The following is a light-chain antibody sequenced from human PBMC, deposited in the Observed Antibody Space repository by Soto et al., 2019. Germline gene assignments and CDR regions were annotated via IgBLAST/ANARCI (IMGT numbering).Light chain of an antibody. CDR1: RSISNY. J-gene: IGKJ1*01. CDR3: QQSYSVPR. Sequence: DIQMTQSPSSLSASVGDRVTITCRASRSISNYLNWYQHKSGKAPRLLIYAASSLQVGVPSRFSGSGTGTAFTLTIPSLQPEDSATYYCQQSYSVPRFGQGTRVDLK. CDR2: AAS. V-gene: IGKV1-39*01.